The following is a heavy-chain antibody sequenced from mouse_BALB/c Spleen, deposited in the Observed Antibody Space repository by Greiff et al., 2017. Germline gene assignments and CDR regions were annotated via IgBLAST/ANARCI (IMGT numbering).Heavy chain of an antibody. CDR2: SRNKANDYTT. J-gene: IGHJ4*01. Sequence: EVKLMESGGGLVQPGGSLRLSCATSGFTFSDFYMEWVRQPPGKRLEWIAASRNKANDYTTEYSASVKGRFIVSRDTSQSILYLQMNALRAEDTAIYYCARDASTMITTDYAMDYWGQGTSVTVSS. CDR1: GFTFSDFY. V-gene: IGHV7-1*02. D-gene: IGHD2-4*01. CDR3: ARDASTMITTDYAMDY.